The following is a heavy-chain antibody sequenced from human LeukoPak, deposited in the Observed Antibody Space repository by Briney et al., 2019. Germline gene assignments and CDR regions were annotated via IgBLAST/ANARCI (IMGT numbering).Heavy chain of an antibody. J-gene: IGHJ4*02. CDR1: GVSISSGGYS. V-gene: IGHV4-30-4*07. CDR3: ARGVYGDYVDY. Sequence: PSETLSLTCAVSGVSISSGGYSWSWIRQPPGKGLEWIGYSYYSGSTSYNPSLKSRITISIDTSKYQFSLKLSSVTAADTAVYYCARGVYGDYVDYWGQGTLVTVSS. D-gene: IGHD4-17*01. CDR2: SYYSGST.